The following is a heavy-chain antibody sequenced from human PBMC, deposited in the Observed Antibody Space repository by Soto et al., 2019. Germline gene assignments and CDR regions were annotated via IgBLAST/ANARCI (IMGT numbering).Heavy chain of an antibody. D-gene: IGHD3-10*01. CDR1: GDTFKNCV. CDR2: IVPLFGTT. Sequence: QVQVVQSGVEVRRPGSSVKVSCKASGDTFKNCVITWARQAPGQGLEWMGGIVPLFGTTDFSQRFQGRLTITTDESTTTAYMDLSRLRSEDTATYYCAAELGFGKLSVVWGQGTTVIVSS. CDR3: AAELGFGKLSVV. J-gene: IGHJ6*02. V-gene: IGHV1-69*01.